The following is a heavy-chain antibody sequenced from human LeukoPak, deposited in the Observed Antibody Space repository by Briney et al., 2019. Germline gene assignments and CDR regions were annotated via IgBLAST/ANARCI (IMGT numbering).Heavy chain of an antibody. J-gene: IGHJ6*03. CDR2: IYYSGST. CDR3: ARAGGIAAAELPSYMDV. D-gene: IGHD6-13*01. CDR1: GGSISSSGYY. Sequence: PSETLSLTCTVSGGSISSSGYYWGWTRQPPGKGLEGIGSIYYSGSTYYNPSLKSRVKISVATSKNPSSMKLSSVTAADTAVYYCARAGGIAAAELPSYMDVWGKGTTVTVSS. V-gene: IGHV4-39*01.